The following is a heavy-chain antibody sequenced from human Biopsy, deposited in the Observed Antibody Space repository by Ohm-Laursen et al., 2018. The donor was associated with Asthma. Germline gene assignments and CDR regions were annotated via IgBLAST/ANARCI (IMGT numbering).Heavy chain of an antibody. D-gene: IGHD5-24*01. CDR1: GGSISSGGYS. CDR3: ARVKDGYNFDY. CDR2: IYHSGST. Sequence: TLSLTCIVSGGSISSGGYSWSWIRQPPGKGLEWIGNIYHSGSTYYNTSLKSRVTISVDRSKNQFSLKLSSVTAADTAVYYCARVKDGYNFDYWGQGTLVTVSS. J-gene: IGHJ4*02. V-gene: IGHV4-30-2*01.